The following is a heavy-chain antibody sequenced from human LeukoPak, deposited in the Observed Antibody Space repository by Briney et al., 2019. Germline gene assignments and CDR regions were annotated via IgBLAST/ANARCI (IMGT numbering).Heavy chain of an antibody. Sequence: PGGSLRLSCAASGFTFSSYAMSWVRQAPGKWLEWVSAIRGSGGSTYYADSVKGRFTISRDNSKNTLYLQMNSLRAEDTAIYYCAKLPTLYYYDSSGYYYFDYWGQGTLVTVSS. CDR1: GFTFSSYA. D-gene: IGHD3-22*01. V-gene: IGHV3-23*01. CDR2: IRGSGGST. J-gene: IGHJ4*02. CDR3: AKLPTLYYYDSSGYYYFDY.